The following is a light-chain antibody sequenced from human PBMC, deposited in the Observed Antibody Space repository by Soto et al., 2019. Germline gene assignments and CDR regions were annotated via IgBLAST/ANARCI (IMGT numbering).Light chain of an antibody. CDR2: GVS. CDR1: QSVSSSY. J-gene: IGKJ4*01. Sequence: EIALTQSPGPLSLSPGERATLSCGASQSVSSSYLSWYQQKPGQTPSLLIYGVSRRATGIPDRFSGSGSGTDFTLTISRLEPEDFAVYYCQQYGSSPALTFGGGTKVDIK. CDR3: QQYGSSPALT. V-gene: IGKV3-20*01.